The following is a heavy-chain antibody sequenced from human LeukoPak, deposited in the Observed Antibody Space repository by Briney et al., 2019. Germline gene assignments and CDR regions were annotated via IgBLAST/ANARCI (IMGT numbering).Heavy chain of an antibody. CDR1: GGSIRSSSHN. D-gene: IGHD3-3*01. CDR2: IFYSGST. J-gene: IGHJ4*02. V-gene: IGHV4-39*01. CDR3: AIRPKQPGFWSGYVDY. Sequence: PSETLSLTCTVSGGSIRSSSHNWDWIRQPPGKGLEYIGSIFYSGSTYYNPSLTSRVTISVDTSKNQFSLKLSSVTAADTAVYYCAIRPKQPGFWSGYVDYWGQGILVTVSP.